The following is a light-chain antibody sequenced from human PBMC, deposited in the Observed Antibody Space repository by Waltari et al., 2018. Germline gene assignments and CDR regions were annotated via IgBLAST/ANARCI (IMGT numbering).Light chain of an antibody. CDR3: QQRRNWPLT. V-gene: IGKV3-11*01. J-gene: IGKJ4*01. CDR1: HSVNWY. Sequence: EIVLTQSPATLSLSPGESATLSCRASHSVNWYLAWYQQRPGQAPRLLIYDASNRATGIPARFSSSGSETDFTLTISSLQPEDSAVYYCQQRRNWPLTFGGGTKVEIK. CDR2: DAS.